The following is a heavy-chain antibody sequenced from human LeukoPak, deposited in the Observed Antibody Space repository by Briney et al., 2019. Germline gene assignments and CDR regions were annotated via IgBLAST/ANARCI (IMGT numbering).Heavy chain of an antibody. J-gene: IGHJ6*03. D-gene: IGHD2-15*01. V-gene: IGHV3-43D*03. CDR3: ARDGVVVAATYYYYYMDV. Sequence: GGSLRLSCAASGFIFEDYAMHWVRQTPGKGLEWVSLSWDGESTYYADSVKGRFTISRDNAKNSLYLQMNSLRAEDTAVYYCARDGVVVAATYYYYYMDVWGKGTTVTISS. CDR2: SWDGEST. CDR1: GFIFEDYA.